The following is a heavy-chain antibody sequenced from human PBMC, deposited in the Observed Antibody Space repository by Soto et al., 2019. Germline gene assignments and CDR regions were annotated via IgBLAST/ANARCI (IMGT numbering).Heavy chain of an antibody. J-gene: IGHJ6*02. CDR2: IIPIFGTA. CDR1: GGTFSSDA. CDR3: ATGYSYGYGYYYGMDV. D-gene: IGHD5-18*01. Sequence: SVKVSCKASGGTFSSDAISWVRQAPGQGLEWMGGIIPIFGTANYAQKFQGRGTITADESTSTAYMELSSLRSEDTAVYYCATGYSYGYGYYYGMDVWGQGTTVTVSS. V-gene: IGHV1-69*13.